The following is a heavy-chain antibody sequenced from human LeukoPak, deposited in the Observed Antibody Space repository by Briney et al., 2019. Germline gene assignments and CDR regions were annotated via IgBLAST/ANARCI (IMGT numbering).Heavy chain of an antibody. V-gene: IGHV3-74*01. J-gene: IGHJ5*02. CDR1: GFTFSSYW. D-gene: IGHD1-14*01. Sequence: PGGSLRLSCAASGFTFSSYWMHWVRQAPGKGLVWVSRINTDGSSTTYADSVKGRFTISRDDSKNTLYLQMNSLKTEDTAVYYCTAEPNWFDPWGQGTLVTVSS. CDR3: TAEPNWFDP. CDR2: INTDGSST.